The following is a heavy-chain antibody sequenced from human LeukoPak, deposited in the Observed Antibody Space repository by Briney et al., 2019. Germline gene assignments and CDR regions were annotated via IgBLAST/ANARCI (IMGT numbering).Heavy chain of an antibody. CDR2: IYSDNT. D-gene: IGHD4/OR15-4a*01. Sequence: GGSLTLSCAASGFTFTNYAMTWVRQAPGKGLEWVAFIYSDNTHNSDSAKGRFTISRDNSKNTLYLQMNSLRAAETAVYYCARRAGAYSHPYDYWGQGTLVTVSS. CDR3: ARRAGAYSHPYDY. V-gene: IGHV3-53*01. J-gene: IGHJ4*02. CDR1: GFTFTNYA.